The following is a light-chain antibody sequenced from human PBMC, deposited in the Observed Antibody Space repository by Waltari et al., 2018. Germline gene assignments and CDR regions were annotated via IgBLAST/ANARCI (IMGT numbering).Light chain of an antibody. Sequence: EIVLTQSPGTLSLFPGERATLSCRASQSIGSKNLAWYQQKPDQAPRLLIYGASSRATGIPERFSGSGSGTDFTLTISRLEPEYFAVYYCHQYGSSEYSFGQGTKLDIK. J-gene: IGKJ2*03. V-gene: IGKV3-20*01. CDR2: GAS. CDR3: HQYGSSEYS. CDR1: QSIGSKN.